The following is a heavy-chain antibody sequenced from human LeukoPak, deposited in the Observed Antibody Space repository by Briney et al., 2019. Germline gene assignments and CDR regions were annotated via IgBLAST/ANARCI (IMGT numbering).Heavy chain of an antibody. CDR2: FDPEDGET. CDR3: ATDLWGSTSLDY. CDR1: GYTFTSYD. J-gene: IGHJ4*02. D-gene: IGHD2-2*01. V-gene: IGHV1-24*01. Sequence: PWASVKVSCKASGYTFTSYDINWVRQAPGKGLEWMGGFDPEDGETIYAQKFQGRVTMTEDTSTDTAYMELSSLRSEDTAVYYCATDLWGSTSLDYWGQGTLVTVSS.